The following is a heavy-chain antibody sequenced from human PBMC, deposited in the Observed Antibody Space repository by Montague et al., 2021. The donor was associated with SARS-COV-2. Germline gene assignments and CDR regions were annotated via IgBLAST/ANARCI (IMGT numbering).Heavy chain of an antibody. CDR1: GGSISSGGYY. J-gene: IGHJ6*02. V-gene: IGHV4-31*03. D-gene: IGHD3-3*01. CDR3: ARSRRITIFGVGLSNYYGMDV. Sequence: TRSLTCTVSGGSISSGGYYWSWIRQHPGKGLEWIGYIYYSGSTYYNPSLKSRVTISVDTSKNQFSLKLSSVTAADTAVYYCARSRRITIFGVGLSNYYGMDVWGQGTTVTVSS. CDR2: IYYSGST.